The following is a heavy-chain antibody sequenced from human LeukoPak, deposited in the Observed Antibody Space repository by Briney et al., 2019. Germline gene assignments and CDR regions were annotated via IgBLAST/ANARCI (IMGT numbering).Heavy chain of an antibody. V-gene: IGHV3-21*01. CDR1: GFTFSSYS. CDR3: ARAALPADYYDSSGYYSLDY. CDR2: ISSSSSYI. J-gene: IGHJ4*02. D-gene: IGHD3-22*01. Sequence: GGSLRLSCAASGFTFSSYSMNWVRQAPGKGLEWVSSISSSSSYIYYADSVKGRFTISGDNAKNSLYLQMNSLRAEDTAVYYCARAALPADYYDSSGYYSLDYWGQGTLVTVSS.